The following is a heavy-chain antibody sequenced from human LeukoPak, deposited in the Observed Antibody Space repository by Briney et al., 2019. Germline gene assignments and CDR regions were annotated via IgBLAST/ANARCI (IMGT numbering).Heavy chain of an antibody. CDR1: GGSISSGGYY. CDR3: ARSGTVTTWNY. D-gene: IGHD4-17*01. Sequence: PSETLSLTCTVSGGSISSGGYYWSWIRQHPGKGLEWIGCIYYSGTTYYHPSLTSRVAISVDTFKNQFSLKLSSVTAADTAVYYCARSGTVTTWNYWGQGTLVTVSS. V-gene: IGHV4-31*03. J-gene: IGHJ4*02. CDR2: IYYSGTT.